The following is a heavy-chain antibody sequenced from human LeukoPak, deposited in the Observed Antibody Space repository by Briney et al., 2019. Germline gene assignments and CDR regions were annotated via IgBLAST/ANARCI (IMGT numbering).Heavy chain of an antibody. CDR3: ARGHYYDSSAADY. D-gene: IGHD3-22*01. J-gene: IGHJ4*02. CDR1: GGSFSGYY. V-gene: IGHV4-34*01. CDR2: INHSGST. Sequence: KPSETLSLTCAVYGGSFSGYYWSWIRQPPGKGLEWIGEINHSGSTNYNPSLKSRVTMSVDTSKNQFSLKLSSVTAADTAVYYCARGHYYDSSAADYWGQGTLVTVSS.